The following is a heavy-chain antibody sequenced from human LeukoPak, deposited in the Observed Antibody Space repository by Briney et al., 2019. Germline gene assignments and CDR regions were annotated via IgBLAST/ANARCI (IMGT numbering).Heavy chain of an antibody. CDR2: LSRSGST. D-gene: IGHD3-10*01. V-gene: IGHV4-34*01. CDR1: GGSFSGYS. Sequence: SETLSLTCDVYGGSFSGYSWGWIRLPPGKGLEWIGELSRSGSTNYNPSLKSRVAISIDTSKNQFSLKLTSVTVADTAVYYCVRGRLFLSYGAGSPLPLDIWGQGTMVTVSS. CDR3: VRGRLFLSYGAGSPLPLDI. J-gene: IGHJ3*02.